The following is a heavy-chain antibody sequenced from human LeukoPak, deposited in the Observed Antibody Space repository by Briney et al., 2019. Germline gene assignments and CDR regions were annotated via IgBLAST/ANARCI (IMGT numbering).Heavy chain of an antibody. Sequence: GESLKISCKGSGYSFTSYWIGWVRQMPGKGLEWMGIIYPGDSDTRYSPSFQGQVTISADKSISTAYLQWSSLKASDTAMYYCARHRRRSSSSRYNYYYYYMDVWGKGTKVTVSS. V-gene: IGHV5-51*01. D-gene: IGHD6-6*01. CDR2: IYPGDSDT. CDR1: GYSFTSYW. CDR3: ARHRRRSSSSRYNYYYYYMDV. J-gene: IGHJ6*03.